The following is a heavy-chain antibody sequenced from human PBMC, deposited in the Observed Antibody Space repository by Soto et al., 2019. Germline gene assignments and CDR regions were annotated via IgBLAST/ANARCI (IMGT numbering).Heavy chain of an antibody. J-gene: IGHJ3*02. CDR2: ISAYNGKT. V-gene: IGHV1-18*01. CDR1: GYTFTSYG. CDR3: ARAEIVVVTRGPAAFDI. D-gene: IGHD2-21*02. Sequence: QVQLVQSTVEVKKPGASVKVSCKASGYTFTSYGISWVRQAPGQGHEWMGWISAYNGKTNYAQKVQGRVTMTRDTSTRTAYMELWSLRSDDTAVYYCARAEIVVVTRGPAAFDIWGQGTMVTVSS.